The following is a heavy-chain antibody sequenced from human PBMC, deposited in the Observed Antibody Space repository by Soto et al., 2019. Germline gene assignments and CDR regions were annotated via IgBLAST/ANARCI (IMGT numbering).Heavy chain of an antibody. CDR3: VRDIRFDFDY. J-gene: IGHJ4*02. D-gene: IGHD2-21*01. CDR2: TYYRSKWYN. Sequence: SQTLSLTCAIAGDSVSSIRAAWNWIRQSPSRGLEWLGRTYYRSKWYNDYAVSVKSRITINPDTSKNQFSLQLNSMTPDDTAVYYCVRDIRFDFDYWGQGTLVTVSS. CDR1: GDSVSSIRAA. V-gene: IGHV6-1*01.